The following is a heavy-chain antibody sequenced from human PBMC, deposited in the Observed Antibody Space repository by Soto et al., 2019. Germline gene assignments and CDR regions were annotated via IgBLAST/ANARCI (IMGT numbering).Heavy chain of an antibody. Sequence: GSLRLSCAASGFTFSAYGMHWVRQAPGKGLEWVAFISYDGSNKYYADSVRGRFTISRDTSKNTLYLRVNSLRAEDTAVYYCAKDLKYYYDSSGYFDYWGQGTLVTVSS. CDR3: AKDLKYYYDSSGYFDY. D-gene: IGHD3-22*01. V-gene: IGHV3-30*18. CDR1: GFTFSAYG. J-gene: IGHJ4*02. CDR2: ISYDGSNK.